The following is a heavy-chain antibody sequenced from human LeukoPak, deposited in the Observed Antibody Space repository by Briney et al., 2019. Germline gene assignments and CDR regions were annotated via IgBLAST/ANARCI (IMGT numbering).Heavy chain of an antibody. CDR3: AKDSNFYDH. D-gene: IGHD2/OR15-2a*01. V-gene: IGHV3-13*01. J-gene: IGHJ4*02. CDR1: GFTFSSYD. CDR2: VGTAGDT. Sequence: GSLRLSCAASGFTFSSYDMHWVRQPTGKGLEWVSSVGTAGDTYYPASVKGRFTISRENAKNSLYLQMNSLRAEDTAVYYCAKDSNFYDHWGQGTLVTVSS.